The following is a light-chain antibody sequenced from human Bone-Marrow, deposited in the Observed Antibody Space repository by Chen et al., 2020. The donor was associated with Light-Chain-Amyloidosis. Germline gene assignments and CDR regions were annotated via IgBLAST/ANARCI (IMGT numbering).Light chain of an antibody. Sequence: SYVLTQPSSVSVAPGQPATLAGGGNNIGSTSVHWYQQTPGQAPLLVGYDDSDRPSGIPERLSGSNSGNTATLTISRVDAGDEADYYCQVWDRSSDRPVFGGGTKLTVL. CDR3: QVWDRSSDRPV. J-gene: IGLJ3*02. CDR1: NIGSTS. CDR2: DDS. V-gene: IGLV3-21*02.